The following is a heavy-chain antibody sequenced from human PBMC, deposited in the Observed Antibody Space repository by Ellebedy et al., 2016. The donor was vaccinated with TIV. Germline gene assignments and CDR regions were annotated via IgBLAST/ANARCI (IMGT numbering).Heavy chain of an antibody. CDR1: GFTFGDFA. CDR2: IGSKGYGGTT. V-gene: IGHV3-49*04. D-gene: IGHD1-7*01. CDR3: TREAANWNYPYYYYNGMDV. J-gene: IGHJ6*02. Sequence: GGSLRLSXTASGFTFGDFAISWVRQAPGKGLEWVGFIGSKGYGGTTQYAASVKGRFTISRDDSKSIAHLQMNSLKTEDTALYYCTREAANWNYPYYYYNGMDVWGQGTTVTVSS.